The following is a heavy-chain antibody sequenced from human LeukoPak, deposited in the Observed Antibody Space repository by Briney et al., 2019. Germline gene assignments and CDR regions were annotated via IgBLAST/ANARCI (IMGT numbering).Heavy chain of an antibody. CDR2: IDNSGRN. Sequence: SETLSLTCTVSGGSISSYYWTWIRQPAGKGLEWIGRIDNSGRNDYNPSLKSRVTISVDTSKNQFSLKLSSVTAADTAVYYCASAFQYGKTLDYWGQGTLVTVSS. CDR1: GGSISSYY. CDR3: ASAFQYGKTLDY. J-gene: IGHJ4*02. D-gene: IGHD1-14*01. V-gene: IGHV4-4*07.